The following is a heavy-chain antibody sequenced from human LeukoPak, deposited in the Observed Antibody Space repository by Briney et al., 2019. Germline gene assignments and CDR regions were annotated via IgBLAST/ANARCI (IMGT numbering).Heavy chain of an antibody. CDR1: GYTFTSYG. V-gene: IGHV1-46*01. J-gene: IGHJ4*02. CDR2: INPSGGST. D-gene: IGHD5-24*01. CDR3: ASGVEMATILPAV. Sequence: ASVKVSCKASGYTFTSYGISWVRQAPGQGLEWMGIINPSGGSTSYAQKFQGRVTMTRDTSTSTVYMELSSLRSEDTAVYYCASGVEMATILPAVWGQGTLVTVSS.